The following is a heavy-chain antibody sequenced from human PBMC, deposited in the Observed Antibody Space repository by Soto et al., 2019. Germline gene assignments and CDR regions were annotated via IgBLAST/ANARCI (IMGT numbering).Heavy chain of an antibody. D-gene: IGHD2-2*01. J-gene: IGHJ6*03. Sequence: GGSLRLSCAASRFTFSYYAMHWIRQAPGKGLEWMAVILSDGSKQYYAESVKGRFTISRDNSKSTLYLQMNSLRAEDTAVYYCARGPRIYCSSSSCYGGGDYYYYYYMDVWGKGTTVTVSS. CDR1: RFTFSYYA. V-gene: IGHV3-30-3*01. CDR3: ARGPRIYCSSSSCYGGGDYYYYYYMDV. CDR2: ILSDGSKQ.